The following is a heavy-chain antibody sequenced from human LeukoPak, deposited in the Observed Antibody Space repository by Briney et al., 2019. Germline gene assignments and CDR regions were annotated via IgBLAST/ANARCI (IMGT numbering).Heavy chain of an antibody. CDR3: ARDSGSYRHFDY. D-gene: IGHD1-26*01. Sequence: ASVKVSCKASGYTFTGYCMHWVRQAPGQGLEWMGWINPNSGGTNYAQKFQGRVTMTRDTSISTAYMELSRLRSDDTAVYYCARDSGSYRHFDYWGQGTLVTVSS. CDR2: INPNSGGT. CDR1: GYTFTGYC. V-gene: IGHV1-2*02. J-gene: IGHJ4*02.